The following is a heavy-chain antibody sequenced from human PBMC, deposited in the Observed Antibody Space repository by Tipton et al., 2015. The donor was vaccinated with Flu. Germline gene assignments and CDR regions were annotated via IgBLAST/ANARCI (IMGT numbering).Heavy chain of an antibody. Sequence: TLSLTCAVSGDSIRNDYFWGWIRQPPGMGLEWIATIHRSGSTKYNPSLKSRVTISVDTSKNQFSLEMRSVTAADMAVYYCARRDYSNHVSEPKNWFDPWGQGTLVTVSS. CDR2: IHRSGST. CDR1: GDSIRNDYF. J-gene: IGHJ5*02. V-gene: IGHV4-38-2*01. D-gene: IGHD4-11*01. CDR3: ARRDYSNHVSEPKNWFDP.